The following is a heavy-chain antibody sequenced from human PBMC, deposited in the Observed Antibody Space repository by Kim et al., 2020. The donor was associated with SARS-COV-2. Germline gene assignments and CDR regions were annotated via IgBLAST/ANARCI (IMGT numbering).Heavy chain of an antibody. Sequence: VNGRFTLPRDNSKNPLYLQMNSLRAEDTAVYYCAKMGYIVVVPAAILGPWGQGTLVTVSS. D-gene: IGHD2-2*02. J-gene: IGHJ5*02. CDR3: AKMGYIVVVPAAILGP. V-gene: IGHV3-23*01.